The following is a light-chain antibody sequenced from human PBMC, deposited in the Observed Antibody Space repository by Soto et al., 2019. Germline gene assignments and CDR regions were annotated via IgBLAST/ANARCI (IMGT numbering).Light chain of an antibody. CDR1: QSIGST. Sequence: EIVLTQSPDTLSLSPGERAIFSCRTSQSIGSTLAWYQHKPGQAPRLLIYDASKRATGIPARFSGSGSGTDFTLPISRLEAGDFAVYFCQRRSKWPVTFGPGTTVDIK. CDR2: DAS. CDR3: QRRSKWPVT. J-gene: IGKJ3*01. V-gene: IGKV3-11*01.